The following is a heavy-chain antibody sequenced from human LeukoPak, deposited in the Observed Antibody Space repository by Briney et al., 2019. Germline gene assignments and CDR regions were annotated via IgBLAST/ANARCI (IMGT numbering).Heavy chain of an antibody. Sequence: ASESLSLTCSVYGGSISGYYWSWIRQPPGRGLEWVGYMYYSGSANYNPSLKSRVTISVDTSKNQFSLKLNSVTAADTAVYYCARSSASYYCYGMDVWGQGTTVTVTS. CDR3: ARSSASYYCYGMDV. CDR1: GGSISGYY. CDR2: MYYSGSA. J-gene: IGHJ6*01. V-gene: IGHV4-59*01. D-gene: IGHD6-25*01.